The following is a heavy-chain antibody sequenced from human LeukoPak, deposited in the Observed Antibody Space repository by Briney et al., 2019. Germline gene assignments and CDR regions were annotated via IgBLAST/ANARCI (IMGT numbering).Heavy chain of an antibody. CDR3: ARDEQLSDAFDI. D-gene: IGHD2-2*01. V-gene: IGHV3-30*03. Sequence: PGGSLRLSCAASGFTFSSFGMHWVRRAPGKGLEWVAIISHDGRSKYYADSVKGRFTISRDNSKNTLYLQMNSLRAEDTAVYYCARDEQLSDAFDIWGQGTMVTVSS. J-gene: IGHJ3*02. CDR1: GFTFSSFG. CDR2: ISHDGRSK.